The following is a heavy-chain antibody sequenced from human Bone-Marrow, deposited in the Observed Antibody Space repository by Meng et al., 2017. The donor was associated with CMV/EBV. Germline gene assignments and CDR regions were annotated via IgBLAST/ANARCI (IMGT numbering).Heavy chain of an antibody. D-gene: IGHD3-9*01. V-gene: IGHV4-61*01. CDR1: GGSVSSGRSF. CDR3: TRERKSFDIVTCYYNLGYGGFDI. Sequence: GTLTLTCTVSGGSVSSGRSFWSWIRQPPGKGLAWIGYIYYSESTNYNPSLRSRVTISIDTSKSQYALKLTSVTAADTAVYYCTRERKSFDIVTCYYNLGYGGFDIWGQGTMVTVSS. CDR2: IYYSEST. J-gene: IGHJ3*02.